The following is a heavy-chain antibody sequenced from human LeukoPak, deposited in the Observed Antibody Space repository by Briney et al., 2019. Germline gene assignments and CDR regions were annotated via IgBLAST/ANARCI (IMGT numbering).Heavy chain of an antibody. CDR3: VRGYSYGWFDP. CDR1: GFTFTTYA. J-gene: IGHJ5*02. D-gene: IGHD5-18*01. V-gene: IGHV3-23*01. CDR2: ISGSGGST. Sequence: GGSLRLSCVASGFTFTTYAMSWVRQAPGKGLEWVSTISGSGGSTHYAASVTGRFTISRDNSKNTLNLQMNSLRAEDTAVYYCVRGYSYGWFDPWGKGTQVTVSS.